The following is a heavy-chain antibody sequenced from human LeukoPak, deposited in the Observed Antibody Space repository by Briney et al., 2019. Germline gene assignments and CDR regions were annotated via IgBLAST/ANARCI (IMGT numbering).Heavy chain of an antibody. V-gene: IGHV3-9*03. D-gene: IGHD1-26*01. CDR2: ISWNSGSI. J-gene: IGHJ4*02. CDR1: GFTFDDYA. Sequence: PGGSLRLSCAASGFTFDDYAMHWVRQAPGKGLEWVSGISWNSGSIGYADSVKGRFTISRDNAKNSLYLQMNSLRAEDMALYYCAKGGLVGATITDYFDYWGQGTLVTVSS. CDR3: AKGGLVGATITDYFDY.